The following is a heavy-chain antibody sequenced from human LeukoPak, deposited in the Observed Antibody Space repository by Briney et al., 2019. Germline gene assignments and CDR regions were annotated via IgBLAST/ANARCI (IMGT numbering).Heavy chain of an antibody. D-gene: IGHD3-9*01. CDR2: INAGNGNT. J-gene: IGHJ4*02. Sequence: ASVKVSRKASGYTFTSYAMHWVRQAPGQRLEWMGWINAGNGNTKYSQKFQGRVTITRDTSASTAYMELSSLRSEDTAVYYCARMGDILTGYSEVGDYWGQGTLVTVSS. V-gene: IGHV1-3*01. CDR3: ARMGDILTGYSEVGDY. CDR1: GYTFTSYA.